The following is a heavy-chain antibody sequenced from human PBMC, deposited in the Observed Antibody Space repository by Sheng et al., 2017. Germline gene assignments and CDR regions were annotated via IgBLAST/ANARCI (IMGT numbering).Heavy chain of an antibody. J-gene: IGHJ3*01. CDR1: GGSFSGYY. D-gene: IGHD6-13*01. Sequence: QVQLQQWGAGLLKPSETLSLTCAVYGGSFSGYYWSWIRQPPGKGRGVDWGKSIIVEDTNYNPSLKSRVTISVDTSKNQFSLKLSSVTAADTAVYYCARGQVSPYSSSWYPLWGQGTMVTVSS. CDR2: SIIVEDT. V-gene: IGHV4-34*01. CDR3: ARGQVSPYSSSWYPL.